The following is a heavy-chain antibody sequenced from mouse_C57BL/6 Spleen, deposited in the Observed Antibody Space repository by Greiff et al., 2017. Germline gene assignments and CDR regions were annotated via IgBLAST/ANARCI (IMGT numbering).Heavy chain of an antibody. Sequence: VQLQQSGAELVKPGASVKLSCKASGYTFTSYWMQWVKQRPGQGLEWIGEIAPSDSYTNYNQKFKGKATLTVDTSSSTAYMQLSSLTSEDSAVYYCARTLNWDGGDYFDYWGQGTTLTVSS. CDR2: IAPSDSYT. V-gene: IGHV1-50*01. D-gene: IGHD4-1*01. CDR3: ARTLNWDGGDYFDY. J-gene: IGHJ2*01. CDR1: GYTFTSYW.